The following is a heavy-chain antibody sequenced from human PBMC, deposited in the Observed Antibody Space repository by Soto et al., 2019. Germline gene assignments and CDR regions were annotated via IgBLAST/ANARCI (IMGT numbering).Heavy chain of an antibody. CDR2: ISAYNGNT. CDR3: ARVRGYSYGREASPSSY. V-gene: IGHV1-18*01. D-gene: IGHD5-18*01. CDR1: GYTFTSYG. Sequence: ASVKVSCKASGYTFTSYGISWVRQAPGQGLEWMGWISAYNGNTNYAQKLQGRVTMATDTSTSTAYMELRSLRSDDTAVYYCARVRGYSYGREASPSSYWGQGTLVTVSS. J-gene: IGHJ4*02.